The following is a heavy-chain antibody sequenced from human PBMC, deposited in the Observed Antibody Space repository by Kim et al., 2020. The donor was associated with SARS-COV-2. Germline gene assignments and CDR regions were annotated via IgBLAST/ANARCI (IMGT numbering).Heavy chain of an antibody. CDR1: GDSVSSNSVA. J-gene: IGHJ3*02. CDR3: VRRAYSGFSSAFDT. D-gene: IGHD1-26*01. CDR2: TYFQSRWYT. Sequence: SQTLSLTCAISGDSVSSNSVAWGWIRQSPSRGLEWLARTYFQSRWYTDYAISMKSRITIYAETSINQLSLQMSSVTPEDTAIYYCVRRAYSGFSSAFDTWGQATMVTVSS. V-gene: IGHV6-1*01.